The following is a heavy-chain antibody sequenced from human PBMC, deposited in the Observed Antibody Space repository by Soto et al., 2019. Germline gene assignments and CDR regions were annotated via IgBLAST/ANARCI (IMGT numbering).Heavy chain of an antibody. CDR3: ARASGGDCSGGSCYGPPKY. CDR1: GGTFSSYA. V-gene: IGHV1-69*13. J-gene: IGHJ4*02. CDR2: IIPIFGTA. D-gene: IGHD2-15*01. Sequence: SVKVSCKASGGTFSSYAISWVRQAPGQGLEWMGGIIPIFGTANYAQKFQGRVTITADESTSTAYMELSSLRSEDTAVYYCARASGGDCSGGSCYGPPKYWGQGTLVTVSS.